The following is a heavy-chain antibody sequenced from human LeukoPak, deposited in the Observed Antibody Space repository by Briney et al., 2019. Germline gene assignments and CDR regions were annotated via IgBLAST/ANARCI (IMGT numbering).Heavy chain of an antibody. Sequence: GGSLRLSCAASGFTFSSYSMNWVRQAPGKGLEWVSSISSSSSYIYYADSVRGRFTISRDNAKNSLYLQMNSLRAEDTAVYYCAKARRIAAHDLFGYWGQGTLVTVSS. CDR3: AKARRIAAHDLFGY. CDR1: GFTFSSYS. CDR2: ISSSSSYI. V-gene: IGHV3-21*04. J-gene: IGHJ4*02. D-gene: IGHD6-6*01.